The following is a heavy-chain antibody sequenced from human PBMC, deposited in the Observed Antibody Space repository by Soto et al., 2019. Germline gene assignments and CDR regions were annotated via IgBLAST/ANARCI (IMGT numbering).Heavy chain of an antibody. D-gene: IGHD3-10*01. Sequence: PSETLSLTCTVSGGSISSSSYYWGWIRQPPGKGLEWIGSIYYSGSTYYNPSLKSRVTISVDTSKNQLSLKLSSVTAADTAVYYCARHLAFDGSGSYYPNWFDPWGQG. CDR2: IYYSGST. CDR1: GGSISSSSYY. J-gene: IGHJ5*02. V-gene: IGHV4-39*01. CDR3: ARHLAFDGSGSYYPNWFDP.